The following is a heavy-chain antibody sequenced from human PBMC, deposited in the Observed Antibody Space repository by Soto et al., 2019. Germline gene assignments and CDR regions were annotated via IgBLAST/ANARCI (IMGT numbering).Heavy chain of an antibody. CDR2: ISSNGGST. CDR3: ARLGHYGDYIHY. J-gene: IGHJ4*02. V-gene: IGHV3-64*01. D-gene: IGHD4-17*01. CDR1: GFTFSSYA. Sequence: EVQLVESGGGLVQPGGSLRLSCAASGFTFSSYAMHWVRQAPGKGLEYVSAISSNGGSTYYANSVKGRFTISRDNSKNTLYLQRGSLRAEDMAVYYCARLGHYGDYIHYWGQGTLVTVSS.